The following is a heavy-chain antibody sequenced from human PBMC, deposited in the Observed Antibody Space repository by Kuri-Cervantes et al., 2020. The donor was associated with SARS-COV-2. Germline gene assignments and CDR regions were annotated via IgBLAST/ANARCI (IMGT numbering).Heavy chain of an antibody. Sequence: GGSLRLSCAASGFTFSSYEMNWVRQAPGKGLEWVAFIRYDGSNKYYADSVKGRFTISRDNSKNALYLQMNSLRAEDTAVYYCAEDLDGSGSYWPSRYYYYGMDVWGQGTTVTVSS. CDR3: AEDLDGSGSYWPSRYYYYGMDV. CDR1: GFTFSSYE. CDR2: IRYDGSNK. V-gene: IGHV3-30*02. D-gene: IGHD3-10*01. J-gene: IGHJ6*02.